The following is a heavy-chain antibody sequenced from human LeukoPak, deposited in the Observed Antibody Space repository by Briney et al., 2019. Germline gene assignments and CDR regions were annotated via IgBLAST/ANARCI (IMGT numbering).Heavy chain of an antibody. J-gene: IGHJ4*02. V-gene: IGHV3-64*01. D-gene: IGHD6-19*01. CDR1: GSTFSSYA. CDR2: ISSNGGST. CDR3: ARDKTGSGWYDY. Sequence: GGSLRLSCAASGSTFSSYAMHWVRQAPGKGLEYVSAISSNGGSTYYANSVKGRFTISRDNSKNTLYLQMGSLRAEDMAVYYCARDKTGSGWYDYWGQGTLVTVSS.